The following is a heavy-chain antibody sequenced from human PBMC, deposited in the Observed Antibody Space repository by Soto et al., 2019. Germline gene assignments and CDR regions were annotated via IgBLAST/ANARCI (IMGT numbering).Heavy chain of an antibody. D-gene: IGHD2-21*02. CDR1: GFTFTSSA. Sequence: QMQLVQSGPEVKKPGTSVKVSCKASGFTFTSSAVQWVRQARGQRLEWLGWIVVGSGNTNYAQKFQERVTITRDMSISTAYMELSSLRSEDPAVYYCAADRKYCGGDCYVDWGQGTLVTVSS. CDR2: IVVGSGNT. V-gene: IGHV1-58*01. CDR3: AADRKYCGGDCYVD. J-gene: IGHJ4*02.